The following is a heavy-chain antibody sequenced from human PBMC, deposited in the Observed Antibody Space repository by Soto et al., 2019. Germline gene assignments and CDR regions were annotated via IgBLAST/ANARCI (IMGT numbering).Heavy chain of an antibody. CDR3: ATYAGNYYHYYYMDV. CDR1: EFTSSRYA. CDR2: ISGTGDST. Sequence: EVQLLESGGGLVQPGGSLRLSCAGSEFTSSRYALSWVRQAPGEGLEWVSGISGTGDSTYYADSVKGRFTVSRDNSKNTLYLQMHSLRAEDTAVYYCATYAGNYYHYYYMDVWGKGTTVTVSS. V-gene: IGHV3-23*01. D-gene: IGHD6-13*01. J-gene: IGHJ6*03.